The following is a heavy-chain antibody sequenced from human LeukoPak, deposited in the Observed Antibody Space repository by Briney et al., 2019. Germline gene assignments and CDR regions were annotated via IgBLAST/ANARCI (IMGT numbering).Heavy chain of an antibody. V-gene: IGHV3-23*01. D-gene: IGHD5-12*01. Sequence: GGSLRLSCAASGFTFSSYAMSWVRQAPGKGLEWVSAISGSGGSTYYADSVKGRFTTSRDNSKNTLYLQMNSLRAEDTAVYYCAKDYEATGTEPFDYWGQGTLVTVSS. J-gene: IGHJ4*02. CDR1: GFTFSSYA. CDR2: ISGSGGST. CDR3: AKDYEATGTEPFDY.